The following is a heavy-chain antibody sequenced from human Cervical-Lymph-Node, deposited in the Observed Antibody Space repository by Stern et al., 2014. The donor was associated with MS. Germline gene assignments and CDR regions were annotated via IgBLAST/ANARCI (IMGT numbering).Heavy chain of an antibody. J-gene: IGHJ3*01. V-gene: IGHV2-26*01. CDR2: ILANDEK. CDR3: ARMMQHLAGDAFDV. Sequence: QVDLRESGPVLVKPTETLTLTCTVSGFSLSNARMGVRWIRQPPGKALEWLVHILANDEKTYSTSLKGRLTISKDTSKSQVVLTMTHMDPVDTATYYCARMMQHLAGDAFDVWGQGTMVTVSS. CDR1: GFSLSNARMG. D-gene: IGHD6-13*01.